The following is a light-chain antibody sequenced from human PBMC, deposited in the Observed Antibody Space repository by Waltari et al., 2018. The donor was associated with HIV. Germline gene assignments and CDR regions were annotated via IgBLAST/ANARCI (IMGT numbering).Light chain of an antibody. CDR1: SGSVSASYC. J-gene: IGLJ3*02. CDR3: SLYMGGGIWV. Sequence: QTVVTQEPSFSVSPGGTVTLTCGLSSGSVSASYCPSWYQQTPGQAPRTLIYSTNTRSSGVPARFSGSMLGNKAALTITGAQADDESVYYCSLYMGGGIWVFGGGTKLTVL. V-gene: IGLV8-61*01. CDR2: STN.